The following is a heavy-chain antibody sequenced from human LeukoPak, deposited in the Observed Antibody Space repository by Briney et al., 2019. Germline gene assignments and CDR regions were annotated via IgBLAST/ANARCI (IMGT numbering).Heavy chain of an antibody. CDR3: ARSQGSFDY. J-gene: IGHJ4*02. CDR1: GDSVSSNSAA. Sequence: SQTLSLTCAISGDSVSSNSAAWNWLRQSPSRGLEYLGRTYYRSKWYNDYPVSAKSRITINPDTSKNQFSLQLNSVTPEDTAVYYCARSQGSFDYWGQGTLVTVSS. V-gene: IGHV6-1*01. CDR2: TYYRSKWYN.